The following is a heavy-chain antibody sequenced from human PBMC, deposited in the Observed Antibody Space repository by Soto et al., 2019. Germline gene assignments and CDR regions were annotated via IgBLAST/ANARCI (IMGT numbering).Heavy chain of an antibody. D-gene: IGHD2-21*01. CDR1: GYTFTSYG. J-gene: IGHJ4*02. CDR3: ARDRGFVVRAPPVDY. CDR2: ISAYNGNT. Sequence: QVQLVQSGAEVKKPGASVKVSCKASGYTFTSYGISWVRQAPGQGLEWMGWISAYNGNTNYAQKLQGRVTMTTDTSTSTAYMELRSVRADDTAVYYCARDRGFVVRAPPVDYWGQGTLVTVSS. V-gene: IGHV1-18*01.